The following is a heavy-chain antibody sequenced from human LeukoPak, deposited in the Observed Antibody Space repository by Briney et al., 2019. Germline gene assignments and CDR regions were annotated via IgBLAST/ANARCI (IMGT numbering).Heavy chain of an antibody. J-gene: IGHJ6*02. CDR3: ARYCSTTSCHFYGMDV. CDR1: GFTFSTLE. Sequence: GGSLRLSCAASGFTFSTLEMTWVRQAPGKGLEWVSYISSRESTKYYADSVKGRFTISRDNAKNAVYLQMNSLRAEDTAVYYCARYCSTTSCHFYGMDVWGRGTSVTVSS. D-gene: IGHD2-2*01. CDR2: ISSRESTK. V-gene: IGHV3-48*03.